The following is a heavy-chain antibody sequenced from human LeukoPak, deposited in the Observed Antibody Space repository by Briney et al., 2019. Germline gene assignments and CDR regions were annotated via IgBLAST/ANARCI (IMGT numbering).Heavy chain of an antibody. V-gene: IGHV1-2*02. CDR1: GYTFTCYY. CDR3: ASTNVLLWSGYYTSYYFDY. Sequence: ASVKVSCKASGYTFTCYYMHWVRQAPGQGLEWMGWINPNSGGTNYAQKFQGRVTMTRDTSISTAYMELSRLRSDDTAVYYCASTNVLLWSGYYTSYYFDYWGQGTLVTVSS. D-gene: IGHD3-3*01. J-gene: IGHJ4*02. CDR2: INPNSGGT.